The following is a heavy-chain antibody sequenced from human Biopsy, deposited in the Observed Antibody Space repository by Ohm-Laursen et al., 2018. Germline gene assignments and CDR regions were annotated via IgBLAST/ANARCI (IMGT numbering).Heavy chain of an antibody. D-gene: IGHD3-3*01. V-gene: IGHV1-18*01. CDR1: GYNFNSYG. CDR3: ARISITRLLDY. CDR2: ISGYNGNT. Sequence: ATVKISCKTSGYNFNSYGISWVRQAPGQGLEWMGRISGYNGNTLYAQKFQHRVTMTTDTSTSTAYMELRSLTSDDTAVYYCARISITRLLDYWGQGTLVTVSS. J-gene: IGHJ4*02.